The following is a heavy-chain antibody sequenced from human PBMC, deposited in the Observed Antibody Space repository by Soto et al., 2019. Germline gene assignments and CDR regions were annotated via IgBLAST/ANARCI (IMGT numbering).Heavy chain of an antibody. V-gene: IGHV1-69*13. J-gene: IGHJ4*02. Sequence: SVKGSCKASGGAFSIYAISWVRQAPGQGLEWMGGIIPIFGTANYAQKFQGRVTITADESTSTAYMELSSLRSEDTAVYYCEKSRWLGGNFDYWGQGTLVSVSS. CDR3: EKSRWLGGNFDY. D-gene: IGHD6-19*01. CDR2: IIPIFGTA. CDR1: GGAFSIYA.